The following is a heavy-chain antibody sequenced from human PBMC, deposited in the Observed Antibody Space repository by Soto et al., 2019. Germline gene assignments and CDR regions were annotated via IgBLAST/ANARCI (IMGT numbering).Heavy chain of an antibody. CDR1: GGSISSYY. CDR2: IYYSGST. D-gene: IGHD2-21*01. J-gene: IGHJ4*02. V-gene: IGHV4-59*08. Sequence: QVQLQESGPGLVKPSETLSLTCTVSGGSISSYYWSWIRQPPGKGLEWIGYIYYSGSTNYNPSHMSRVTISVDTSKTQFSLKLSSVTAADTAVYYCARHVAPTVVASFDSWGQGTLVTVSS. CDR3: ARHVAPTVVASFDS.